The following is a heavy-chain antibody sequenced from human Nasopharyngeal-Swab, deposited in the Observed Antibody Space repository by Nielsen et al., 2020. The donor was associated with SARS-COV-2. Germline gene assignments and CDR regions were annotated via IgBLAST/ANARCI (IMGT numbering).Heavy chain of an antibody. CDR1: GGSISSSSYY. Sequence: SETLSLTCTVSGGSISSSSYYWGWIRQPPGKGLAWIGSIYYSGSTYYNPSLKSRVTISVDTSKNQFSLKLSSVTAADTAVYYCARVLWFGELPYYYYYYMDVWGKGTTVTVSS. J-gene: IGHJ6*03. D-gene: IGHD3-10*01. CDR3: ARVLWFGELPYYYYYYMDV. V-gene: IGHV4-39*01. CDR2: IYYSGST.